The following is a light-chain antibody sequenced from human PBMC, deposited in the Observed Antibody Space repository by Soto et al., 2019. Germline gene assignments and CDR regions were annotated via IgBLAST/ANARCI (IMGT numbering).Light chain of an antibody. J-gene: IGKJ4*01. CDR1: PNIKSY. Sequence: DIQMTQSPSSLSPSVRDRVTITCRASPNIKSYLHWYQQRPGRAPKLLIYAASTLQTGVPSRFSGSGSGTDFALTISSLQPEDFATYYCQQRYSTPFTFGGGTKVEIK. CDR3: QQRYSTPFT. V-gene: IGKV1-39*01. CDR2: AAS.